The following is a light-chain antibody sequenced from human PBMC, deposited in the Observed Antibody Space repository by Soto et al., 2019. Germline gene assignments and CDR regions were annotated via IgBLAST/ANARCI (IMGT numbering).Light chain of an antibody. Sequence: QSALTQPASVSGSPGQSISISCTGTSSDVGGYNVVSWYEHHPGRAPKLIIYEVYYRPSGVSDRFSGSKSGNTATLTISGLQPEDEADYYCSSYARTSTLVVGTGTKVTVL. J-gene: IGLJ1*01. CDR1: SSDVGGYNV. CDR3: SSYARTSTLV. CDR2: EVY. V-gene: IGLV2-14*01.